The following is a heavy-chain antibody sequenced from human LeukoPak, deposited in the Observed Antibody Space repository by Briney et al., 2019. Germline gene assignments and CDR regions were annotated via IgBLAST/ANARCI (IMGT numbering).Heavy chain of an antibody. V-gene: IGHV4-61*01. CDR3: ARDPSSFYDILTGYGLGGAFDI. CDR1: GYSISSGYY. Sequence: SETLSLTCTVSGYSISSGYYWSWIRQPPGKGLEWIGYIYYSGSTNYNPSLKSRVTISVDTSKNQFSLKLSSVTAADTAVYYCARDPSSFYDILTGYGLGGAFDIWGQGTMVTVSS. D-gene: IGHD3-9*01. CDR2: IYYSGST. J-gene: IGHJ3*02.